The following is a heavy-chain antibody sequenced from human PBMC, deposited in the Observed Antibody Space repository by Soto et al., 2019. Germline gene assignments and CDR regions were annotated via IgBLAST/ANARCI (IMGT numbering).Heavy chain of an antibody. Sequence: QVQLVESGGGLVKPGGSLRLSCAASGFTFSDYYMSWIRQAPGKGLEWVSYISSSSSYTNYAHSVKGRFTISRDNAKNSLYLQMNSLRAEDTAVYYCARDSVYSSSWYVDWGQGTLVTVSS. J-gene: IGHJ4*02. CDR2: ISSSSSYT. CDR3: ARDSVYSSSWYVD. CDR1: GFTFSDYY. D-gene: IGHD6-13*01. V-gene: IGHV3-11*05.